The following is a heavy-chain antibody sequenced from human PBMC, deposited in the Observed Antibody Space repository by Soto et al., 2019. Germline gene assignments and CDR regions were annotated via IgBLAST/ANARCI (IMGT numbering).Heavy chain of an antibody. CDR1: GYTFTGYY. Sequence: GPSVKVSCKASGYTFTGYYMHWVRQAPGQGLEWMGWINPNSGGTNYAQKFQGRVTMTRDTSISTAYMELSRLRSDDTAVYYCARDPRFCSGGSCYYFDYWGQGTLVTVS. CDR2: INPNSGGT. J-gene: IGHJ4*02. CDR3: ARDPRFCSGGSCYYFDY. D-gene: IGHD2-15*01. V-gene: IGHV1-2*02.